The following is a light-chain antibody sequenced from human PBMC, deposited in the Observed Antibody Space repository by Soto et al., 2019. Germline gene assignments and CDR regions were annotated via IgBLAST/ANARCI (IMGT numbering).Light chain of an antibody. CDR2: KAS. J-gene: IGKJ4*01. CDR1: QTISTW. Sequence: DIHMSQSPSTLSASVGDSVTITCRASQTISTWLAWYQQKPGKAPNLLIYKASSLGGGVPSRFSGSGSGTEFTLSISGLQPDDSAIYYCQQYSTYPLTFGGGTKGEI. CDR3: QQYSTYPLT. V-gene: IGKV1-5*03.